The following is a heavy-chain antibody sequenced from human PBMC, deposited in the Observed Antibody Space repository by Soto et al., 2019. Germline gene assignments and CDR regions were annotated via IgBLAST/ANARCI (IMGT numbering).Heavy chain of an antibody. V-gene: IGHV4-34*01. CDR3: ARGRRGVPLYSEYYYMEV. D-gene: IGHD3-10*01. J-gene: IGHJ6*03. CDR2: INHSGST. Sequence: SETLSLTCAVYSGSFSGYYWSWIRQPPGKGLEWIGEINHSGSTNYNPSLKSRVTISVDTSKNQFSLKLSSVTAADTAVYYCARGRRGVPLYSEYYYMEVWGKGTTVTVT. CDR1: SGSFSGYY.